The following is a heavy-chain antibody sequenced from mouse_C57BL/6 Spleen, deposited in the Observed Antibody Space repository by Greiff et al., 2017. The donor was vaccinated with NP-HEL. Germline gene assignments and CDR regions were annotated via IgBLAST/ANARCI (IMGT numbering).Heavy chain of an antibody. CDR1: GFTFSSYT. V-gene: IGHV5-9*01. CDR2: ISGGGGNT. J-gene: IGHJ4*01. CDR3: ARHDGYYPYYAMDY. D-gene: IGHD2-3*01. Sequence: EVKLVESGGGLVKPGGSLKLSCAASGFTFSSYTMSWVRQTPEKRLEWVATISGGGGNTYYPDSVKGRFTISRDNAKNTLYLQMSSLRTEDTALYYSARHDGYYPYYAMDYWGQGTSVTVSS.